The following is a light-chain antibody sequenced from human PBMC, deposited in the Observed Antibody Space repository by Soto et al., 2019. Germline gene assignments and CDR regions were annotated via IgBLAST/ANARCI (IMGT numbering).Light chain of an antibody. CDR1: SCDVGTYNY. CDR2: DVT. J-gene: IGLJ2*01. V-gene: IGLV2-14*03. CDR3: SSYTSSSTVV. Sequence: QSALTQPASVSGSPGQSITISCTGTSCDVGTYNYVSWYQQHPGKAPKLMIYDVTNRPSGVSNRFSGSKSGNTASLTISGLQAEDEADYYCSSYTSSSTVVFGGGTQLTVL.